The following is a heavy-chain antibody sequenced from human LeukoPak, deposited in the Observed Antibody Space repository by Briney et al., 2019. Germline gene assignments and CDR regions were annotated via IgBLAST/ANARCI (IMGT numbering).Heavy chain of an antibody. V-gene: IGHV4-38-2*01. J-gene: IGHJ4*02. CDR2: MYHSGTT. CDR3: ARLDNSAWDFDY. Sequence: PSETLSLTCAVSGYSINSGYYWGWIRQTPGKGLEWIGSMYHSGTTFYNPSLKSRVTISIDTSKNHLSLRLGSVTAADTAVYYCARLDNSAWDFDYWGQGTLVTVSS. CDR1: GYSINSGYY. D-gene: IGHD6-19*01.